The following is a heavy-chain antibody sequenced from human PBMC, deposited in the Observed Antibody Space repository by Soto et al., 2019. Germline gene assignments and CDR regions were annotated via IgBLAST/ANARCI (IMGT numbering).Heavy chain of an antibody. CDR1: GYTLTSYG. V-gene: IGHV1-18*01. CDR3: AREGSGYPPYYYYYYMDV. Sequence: EASVKVSCTASGYTLTSYGISWVRQAPGQGLEWMGWISAYNGSTNYAQKLQGRVTMTTDTSTSTAYMELRSLRSDDTAVYYCAREGSGYPPYYYYYYMDVWGKGTTVTVSS. D-gene: IGHD3-3*01. CDR2: ISAYNGST. J-gene: IGHJ6*03.